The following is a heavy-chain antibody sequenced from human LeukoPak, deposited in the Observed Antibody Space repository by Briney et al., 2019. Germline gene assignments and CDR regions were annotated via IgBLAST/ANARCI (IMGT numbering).Heavy chain of an antibody. CDR3: ARGGYSYGYSFDY. CDR1: GGTFSTYA. D-gene: IGHD5-18*01. V-gene: IGHV1-69*05. CDR2: IIPIFGTA. Sequence: SVKVSCKASGGTFSTYAMSWVRQAPGQGLEWMGRIIPIFGTANYAHKFQGRVTITTDESTSTAYMELSSLRSEDTAVYYCARGGYSYGYSFDYWGQGTLVTVSS. J-gene: IGHJ4*02.